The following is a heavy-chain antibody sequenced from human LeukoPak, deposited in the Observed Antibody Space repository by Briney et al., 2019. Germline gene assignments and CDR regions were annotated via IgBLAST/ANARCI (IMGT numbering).Heavy chain of an antibody. Sequence: PGGSLRLSCAASGFTFDDYAMHWVRQAPGKSLEWVSLISGDGRSTYFADSVKGRFTISRDNSQNSLYLQMNSLRTEDTALYYCAKVYRYYDSSCQHWGQGTLVTVSS. V-gene: IGHV3-43*02. D-gene: IGHD3-22*01. J-gene: IGHJ1*01. CDR3: AKVYRYYDSSCQH. CDR2: ISGDGRST. CDR1: GFTFDDYA.